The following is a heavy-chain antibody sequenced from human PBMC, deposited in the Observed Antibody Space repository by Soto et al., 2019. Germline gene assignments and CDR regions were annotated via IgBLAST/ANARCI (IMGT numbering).Heavy chain of an antibody. Sequence: PGGSLRLSCAASGFTFSSYSMNWVRQAPGKGLEWVSSISSSSSYIYYADSVKGRFTISRDNAKNSLYLQMNSLRAEDTAVYYCAREQKLRFLEWLLESPFYDYWGQGTLVT. CDR1: GFTFSSYS. D-gene: IGHD3-3*01. J-gene: IGHJ4*02. CDR2: ISSSSSYI. V-gene: IGHV3-21*01. CDR3: AREQKLRFLEWLLESPFYDY.